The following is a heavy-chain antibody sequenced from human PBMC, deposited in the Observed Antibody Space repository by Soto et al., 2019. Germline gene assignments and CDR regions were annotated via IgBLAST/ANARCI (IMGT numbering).Heavy chain of an antibody. CDR3: ARRHGLDIDAYY. Sequence: SETLSLTCAVYGGSFSGYYWTWIRQPPGTGLEWIGEINHSGSTNYNPSLKSRVTISVATSKNQFSLKLTSVTAADTAVYYCARRHGLDIDAYYWGQGILVTVS. CDR2: INHSGST. D-gene: IGHD3-10*01. V-gene: IGHV4-34*01. CDR1: GGSFSGYY. J-gene: IGHJ4*02.